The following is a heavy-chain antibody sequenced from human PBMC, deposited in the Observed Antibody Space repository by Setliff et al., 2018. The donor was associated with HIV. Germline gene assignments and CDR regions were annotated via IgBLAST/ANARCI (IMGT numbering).Heavy chain of an antibody. CDR2: IFNNGNT. CDR1: GDSIKSANYF. V-gene: IGHV4-31*03. CDR3: ARGPFVLRFLERLVYFDY. J-gene: IGHJ4*02. Sequence: PSETLSLTCTVSGDSIKSANYFWTWIRQHPGKGLEWIGNIFNNGNTNYNPSLRSRADIFLDTSKNQFSLRLSSVSAADTAVYYCARGPFVLRFLERLVYFDYWGQGKLVTVSS. D-gene: IGHD3-3*01.